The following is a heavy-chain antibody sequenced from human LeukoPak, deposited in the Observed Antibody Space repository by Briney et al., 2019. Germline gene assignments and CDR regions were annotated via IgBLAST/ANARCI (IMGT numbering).Heavy chain of an antibody. CDR3: ARHPLVLSAFDI. CDR2: IFYSGST. D-gene: IGHD3-3*02. CDR1: GGSISRDY. Sequence: SETLSLTCTVSGGSISRDYWTWIRQTPGKGLEWIGYIFYSGSTIYNPSLKSRVTISIDTSKNQFSLKLSSVTAADTAVYYCARHPLVLSAFDIWGQGTMVTVSS. J-gene: IGHJ3*02. V-gene: IGHV4-59*08.